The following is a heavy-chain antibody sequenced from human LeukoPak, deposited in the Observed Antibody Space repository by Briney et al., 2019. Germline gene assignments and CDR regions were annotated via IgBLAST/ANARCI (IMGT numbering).Heavy chain of an antibody. Sequence: GGSLRLSCAASGFTFSSYAMSWVRQAPGKGLEWVSAISGSGGSTYYADSVKGRFTISRDNSKNTLYLQMNSLRAEDTAVYYCAKDGDCSGGSCYLNWSDPWGQGTLVTVSS. CDR1: GFTFSSYA. CDR2: ISGSGGST. D-gene: IGHD2-15*01. J-gene: IGHJ5*02. CDR3: AKDGDCSGGSCYLNWSDP. V-gene: IGHV3-23*01.